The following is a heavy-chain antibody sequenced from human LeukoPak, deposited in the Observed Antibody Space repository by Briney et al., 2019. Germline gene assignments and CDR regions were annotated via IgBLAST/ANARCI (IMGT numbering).Heavy chain of an antibody. V-gene: IGHV4-38-2*02. CDR1: DYSISSGYGYY. CDR3: ARSGIAGINY. J-gene: IGHJ4*02. D-gene: IGHD1-14*01. CDR2: IYHSGIT. Sequence: SETLSLTCTVSDYSISSGYGYYWGWIRQPPGKGLEWIGDIYHSGITYYNHFNSSLKSRVTISIDTSKNQFSLRLTSVTAADTAVYYCARSGIAGINYWGEGTLVTVSS.